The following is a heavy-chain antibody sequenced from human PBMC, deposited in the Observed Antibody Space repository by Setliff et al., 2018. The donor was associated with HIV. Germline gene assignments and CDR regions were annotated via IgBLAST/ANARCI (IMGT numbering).Heavy chain of an antibody. J-gene: IGHJ4*02. CDR2: IIHSGGT. CDR1: GGSFSGYY. CDR3: ARGGLGVVGAIDY. V-gene: IGHV4-34*01. Sequence: PSETQSLTCAVYGGSFSGYYWTWIRQPPGWGLEWIGEIIHSGGTNYNRSLKSRVTISVDTSKNQFSLNLSSVTAADTAVYYCARGGLGVVGAIDYWSQGTLVTVSS. D-gene: IGHD2-15*01.